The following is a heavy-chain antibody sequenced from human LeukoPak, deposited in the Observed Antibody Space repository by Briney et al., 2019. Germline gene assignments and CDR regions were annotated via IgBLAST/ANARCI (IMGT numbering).Heavy chain of an antibody. D-gene: IGHD2-2*01. Sequence: PGGSLRLSCAASGFTFSDYYMSWIRQAPGRGLEWVSYISSSGSTIYYADSVKGRFTISRDNAKNSLYLQMNSLRAEDTAVYYCARVIVVVPAAHPMYYFDYWGQGTLVTVSS. CDR1: GFTFSDYY. CDR3: ARVIVVVPAAHPMYYFDY. J-gene: IGHJ4*02. CDR2: ISSSGSTI. V-gene: IGHV3-11*04.